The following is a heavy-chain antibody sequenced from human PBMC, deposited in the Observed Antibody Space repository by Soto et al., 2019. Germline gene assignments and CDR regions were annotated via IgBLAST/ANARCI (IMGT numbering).Heavy chain of an antibody. J-gene: IGHJ4*02. CDR2: IDWDDDK. CDR1: GFSLSTSGMC. V-gene: IGHV2-70*11. D-gene: IGHD6-19*01. Sequence: SGPTLVNPTQTLTLTCTFSGFSLSTSGMCVSWIRQPPGKALEWLARIDWDDDKYYSTSLKTRLTISKDTSKNQVVLTMTNMDPVDTATYYCARSIHSSGWFPGYYFDYWGQGTLVTVSS. CDR3: ARSIHSSGWFPGYYFDY.